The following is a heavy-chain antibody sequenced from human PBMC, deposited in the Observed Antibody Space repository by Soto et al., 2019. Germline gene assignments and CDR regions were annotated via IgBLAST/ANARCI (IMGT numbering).Heavy chain of an antibody. V-gene: IGHV4-4*02. CDR2: IYHSGTT. D-gene: IGHD3-10*02. Sequence: SETLSLTCAVSGGSIRSGNWWSWVRQPPGKGLEWIGEIYHSGTTNYNPSLKSRVTISVDNSRNTLYLQMNSLKADDTAVYYCAKETVFTAVEDKWGQGTLVTVSS. CDR3: AKETVFTAVEDK. CDR1: GGSIRSGNW. J-gene: IGHJ4*02.